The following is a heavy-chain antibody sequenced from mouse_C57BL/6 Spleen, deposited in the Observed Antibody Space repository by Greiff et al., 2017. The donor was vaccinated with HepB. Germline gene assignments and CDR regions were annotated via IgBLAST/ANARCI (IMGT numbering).Heavy chain of an antibody. CDR1: GYTFTSYW. Sequence: QVQLQQSGAELAKPGASVKLPCKASGYTFTSYWMHWVKQRPGQGLEWIGYINPSSGYTKYNQKFKDKATLTADKSSSTAYMQLSSLTCEDSAVYYCARDATVVATGEYFDVWGTGTTVTVSS. CDR3: ARDATVVATGEYFDV. CDR2: INPSSGYT. J-gene: IGHJ1*03. V-gene: IGHV1-7*01. D-gene: IGHD1-1*01.